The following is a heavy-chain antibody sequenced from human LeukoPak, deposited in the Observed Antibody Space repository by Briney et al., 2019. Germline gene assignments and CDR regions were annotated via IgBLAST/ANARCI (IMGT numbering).Heavy chain of an antibody. CDR1: GYTFSAYY. V-gene: IGHV1-2*02. CDR2: IYPNGGAT. J-gene: IGHJ4*02. Sequence: ASVRVSCKTSGYTFSAYYLHWVRQAPGQRLEWMGWIYPNGGATLYGQQFQGRVTLTWDTSISTAYMELNSLRSDDTAVYYCARIGQQLPTGFWGQGTLVIVSS. D-gene: IGHD6-13*01. CDR3: ARIGQQLPTGF.